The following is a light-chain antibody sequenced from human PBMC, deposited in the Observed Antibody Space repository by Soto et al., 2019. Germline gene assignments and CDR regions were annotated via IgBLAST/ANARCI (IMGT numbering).Light chain of an antibody. CDR1: QGTNTF. Sequence: IHFTHSPSSLSSSVLDRFTITCLASQGTNTFLAWYQQKPGKAPKLLIYAASTLQSGVPSRFSGSGSGTDFTLTISSLQPEDFATYYCQQLESYPSTFGGGTRLEIK. V-gene: IGKV1-9*01. CDR2: AAS. J-gene: IGKJ5*01. CDR3: QQLESYPST.